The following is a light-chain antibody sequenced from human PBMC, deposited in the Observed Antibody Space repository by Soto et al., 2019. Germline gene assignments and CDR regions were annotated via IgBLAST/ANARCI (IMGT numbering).Light chain of an antibody. J-gene: IGKJ5*01. CDR2: QTS. CDR3: QHYGRS. V-gene: IGKV3-20*01. CDR1: QYINTR. Sequence: EIVLTQSPATLSSFPGDRVTLSCRASQYINTRLAWYQHRPGQAPRLLIYQTSIRAVGIPGRFSGSGSGTDFTLIISRLEPEDFAVYYCQHYGRSFGQGTRLEIK.